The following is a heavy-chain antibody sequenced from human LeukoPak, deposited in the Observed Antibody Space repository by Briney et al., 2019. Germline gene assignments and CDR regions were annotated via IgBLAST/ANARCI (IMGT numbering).Heavy chain of an antibody. CDR1: GFTFDDYA. V-gene: IGHV3-9*03. CDR2: ISWNSGSI. CDR3: AAYCSSTSCRLDY. Sequence: GGSLRLSCAASGFTFDDYAMHWVRQVPGKGLEWVSGISWNSGSIGYADSVKGRFTISRDNAKNSLYLQMNRLRAEDMALYYCAAYCSSTSCRLDYWGQGTLVTVSS. J-gene: IGHJ4*02. D-gene: IGHD2-2*01.